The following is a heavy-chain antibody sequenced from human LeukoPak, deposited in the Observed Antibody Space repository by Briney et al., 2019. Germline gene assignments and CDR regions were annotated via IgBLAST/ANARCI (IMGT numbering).Heavy chain of an antibody. D-gene: IGHD4-17*01. CDR3: ARGPPARDYGALDL. V-gene: IGHV4-34*01. J-gene: IGHJ2*01. Sequence: SETLSLTCAVYGGSFSGYYWSWIRQPPGKGLEWIGEINHSGSTNYNPSLKSRVTISVDTSKNQFSLKLSSVTAADTAVYYCARGPPARDYGALDLWGRGTLVTVSS. CDR2: INHSGST. CDR1: GGSFSGYY.